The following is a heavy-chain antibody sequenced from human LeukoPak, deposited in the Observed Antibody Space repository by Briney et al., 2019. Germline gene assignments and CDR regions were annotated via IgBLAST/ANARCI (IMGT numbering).Heavy chain of an antibody. Sequence: SETLSLTCTVSGGSISSGDYYWSWIRQPPGKGLEWIGYIYYSGSTYYNPSLKSRVTISVDTSKNQFSLKLSSVTAADTAVYYCARVRLLGPIHPWGQGTLVTVSS. CDR3: ARVRLLGPIHP. D-gene: IGHD3-10*01. CDR2: IYYSGST. V-gene: IGHV4-30-4*01. J-gene: IGHJ5*02. CDR1: GGSISSGDYY.